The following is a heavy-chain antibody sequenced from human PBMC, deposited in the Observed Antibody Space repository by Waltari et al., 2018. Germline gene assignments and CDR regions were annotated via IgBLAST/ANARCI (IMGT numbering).Heavy chain of an antibody. V-gene: IGHV4-39*07. Sequence: QLQLQESGPGLVKPSETLSLTCTVSGGSISSSSYYWGWIRQPPGKGLEWIGEINHSGSTNYNPSLKSRVTISVDTSKNQFSLKLSSVTAADTAVYYCARGRVGDYWGQGTLVTVSS. J-gene: IGHJ4*02. CDR1: GGSISSSSYY. CDR3: ARGRVGDY. CDR2: INHSGST.